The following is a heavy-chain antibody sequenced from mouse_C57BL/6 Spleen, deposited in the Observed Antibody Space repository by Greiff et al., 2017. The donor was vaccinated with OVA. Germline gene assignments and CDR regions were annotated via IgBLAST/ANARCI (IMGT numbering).Heavy chain of an antibody. CDR3: ARELGRGDFDV. Sequence: QVQLQQSGAELVKPGASVKLSCKASGYTFTSYWMHWVKQRPGQGLEWIGMIHPNSGSTNYNEKFKSKATLTVDKSSSTAYMQLSSLTSEDSAVYYCARELGRGDFDVWGTGTTVTVSS. V-gene: IGHV1-64*01. CDR2: IHPNSGST. D-gene: IGHD4-1*01. CDR1: GYTFTSYW. J-gene: IGHJ1*03.